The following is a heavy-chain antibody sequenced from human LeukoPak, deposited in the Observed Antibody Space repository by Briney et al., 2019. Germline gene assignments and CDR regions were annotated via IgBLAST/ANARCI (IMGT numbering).Heavy chain of an antibody. D-gene: IGHD6-19*01. Sequence: GGSLRLSCAASGFAFSSYWMSWVRQAPGKGLEWVANMKQDGSEKYYVDSVKGRFTISRDNAKNSLYLQMNSLRAEDTAVYYCARGGGQWLIPDFDYWGQGLLVIVSS. V-gene: IGHV3-7*01. CDR3: ARGGGQWLIPDFDY. CDR2: MKQDGSEK. J-gene: IGHJ4*02. CDR1: GFAFSSYW.